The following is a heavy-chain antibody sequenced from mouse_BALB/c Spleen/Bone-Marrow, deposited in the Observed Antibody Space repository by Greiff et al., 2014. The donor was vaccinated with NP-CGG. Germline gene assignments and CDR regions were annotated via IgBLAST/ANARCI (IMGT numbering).Heavy chain of an antibody. Sequence: QVQLKESGAELMKPGASVEISCKATGYTFSSYWIEWVKQRPGHGLEWIGEILPGSGSTNYNEKFKGKATFTADTSSNTAYMQLNSQPTRESADYYCANELGLRLAYWGQGTLVTVSA. CDR3: ANELGLRLAY. D-gene: IGHD3-1*01. CDR1: GYTFSSYW. V-gene: IGHV1-9*01. CDR2: ILPGSGST. J-gene: IGHJ3*01.